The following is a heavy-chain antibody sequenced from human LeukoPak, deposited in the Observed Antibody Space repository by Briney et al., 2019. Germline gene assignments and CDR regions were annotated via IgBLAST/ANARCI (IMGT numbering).Heavy chain of an antibody. V-gene: IGHV4-38-2*02. Sequence: IPSETLSLTCTVSGYSISSGYYWGWIRQPPGKGLEWIGSIYHSGSTYYNPSLKSRVTISVDTSKNQFSLKLSSVTAADTAVYYCARDQQLGPEAVYYMDVWGKGTTVTVSS. CDR3: ARDQQLGPEAVYYMDV. CDR2: IYHSGST. J-gene: IGHJ6*03. CDR1: GYSISSGYY. D-gene: IGHD6-13*01.